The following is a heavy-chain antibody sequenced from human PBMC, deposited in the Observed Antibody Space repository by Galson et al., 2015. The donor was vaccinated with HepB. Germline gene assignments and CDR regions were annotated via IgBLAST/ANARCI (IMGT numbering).Heavy chain of an antibody. D-gene: IGHD2/OR15-2a*01. Sequence: SLRLSCAASGFTFSTYAMNWVRQAPGKGLEWVSGISDNGGSTHYADSVKGRFTISRDNSKNTLYLQMNSLRVDDTAVYFCAREAQWEYRVPTAGMDYWGRGTLVTVSS. CDR3: AREAQWEYRVPTAGMDY. CDR2: ISDNGGST. J-gene: IGHJ4*02. CDR1: GFTFSTYA. V-gene: IGHV3-23*01.